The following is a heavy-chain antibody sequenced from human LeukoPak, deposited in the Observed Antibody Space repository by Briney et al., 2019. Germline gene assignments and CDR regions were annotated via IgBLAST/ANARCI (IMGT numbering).Heavy chain of an antibody. CDR2: INPNGDAT. V-gene: IGHV1-46*01. J-gene: IGHJ5*02. CDR3: ARPLFCAFDNCGYWLDP. D-gene: IGHD1-20*01. Sequence: GASVKVSCKTSGYTCTKYLIHWVRQAPGQGLEWVGTINPNGDATNYAPRLQGRLTLTQDTSTSTVYMELRGLTPDDTAVYYCARPLFCAFDNCGYWLDPWGPGTLVTVSS. CDR1: GYTCTKYL.